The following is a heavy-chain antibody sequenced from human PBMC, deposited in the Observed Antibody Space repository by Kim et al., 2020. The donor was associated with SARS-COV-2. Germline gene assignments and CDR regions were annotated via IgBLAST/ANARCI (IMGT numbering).Heavy chain of an antibody. V-gene: IGHV4-59*01. Sequence: SETLSLICTVSGGSISSYYWSWIRQPPGKGLEWIGYIYYSGSTNYNPSLKSRVTISVDTSKNQFSLKLSSVTAADTAVYYCARGGLCGGDCINWFDPWGQGTLVTVSS. J-gene: IGHJ5*02. CDR2: IYYSGST. D-gene: IGHD2-21*02. CDR1: GGSISSYY. CDR3: ARGGLCGGDCINWFDP.